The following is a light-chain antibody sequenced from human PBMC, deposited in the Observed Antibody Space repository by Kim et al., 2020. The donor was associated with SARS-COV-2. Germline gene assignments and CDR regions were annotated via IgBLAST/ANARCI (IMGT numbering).Light chain of an antibody. Sequence: APGKTARITCGGNNIGSKSVPWYQQKPGQAPVLVIYYDSDRPSGIPERFSGSNSGNTATLTISRVEAGDDADYYCQLWDSSSDHPVFGGGTQLTVL. CDR1: NIGSKS. CDR2: YDS. J-gene: IGLJ3*02. V-gene: IGLV3-21*04. CDR3: QLWDSSSDHPV.